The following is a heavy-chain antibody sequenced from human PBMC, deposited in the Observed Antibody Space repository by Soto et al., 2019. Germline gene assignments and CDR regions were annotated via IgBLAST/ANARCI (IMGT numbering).Heavy chain of an antibody. CDR1: GGTFSSYT. D-gene: IGHD1-26*01. CDR3: ARDRGGTSYHVPSDI. Sequence: GASVKVSCKASGGTFSSYTISWVRQAPGQGLEWMGRIIPILGIANYAQKFQGRVTITADKSTSTAYMELSSLRSEDTAVYYCARDRGGTSYHVPSDIWGQGTMVTVSS. V-gene: IGHV1-69*04. CDR2: IIPILGIA. J-gene: IGHJ3*02.